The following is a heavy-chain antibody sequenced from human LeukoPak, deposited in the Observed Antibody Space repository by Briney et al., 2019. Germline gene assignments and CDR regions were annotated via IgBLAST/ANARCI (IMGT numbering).Heavy chain of an antibody. D-gene: IGHD3-10*01. V-gene: IGHV4-34*01. CDR3: ARDQLLWGYYYYGMDV. CDR1: GGSFSGYY. Sequence: SETLSLTCAVYGGSFSGYYWSWIRPPPGKGLEWIGEINHSGSTNYNPSLKSRVTISVDTSKNQFSLKLSSVTAADTAVYYCARDQLLWGYYYYGMDVWGQGTTVTVSS. CDR2: INHSGST. J-gene: IGHJ6*02.